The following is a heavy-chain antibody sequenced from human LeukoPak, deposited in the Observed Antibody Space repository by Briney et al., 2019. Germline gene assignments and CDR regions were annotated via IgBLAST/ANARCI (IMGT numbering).Heavy chain of an antibody. CDR1: GGSISSYY. V-gene: IGHV4-59*01. J-gene: IGHJ6*02. CDR3: ARGLGATLNYGMGV. CDR2: IYYSGST. D-gene: IGHD1-26*01. Sequence: SETLSLTCTVSGGSISSYYWSWIRQPPGKGLEWIGYIYYSGSTNYNPSLKSRVTISVDTSKNQFSLKLSSVTAADTAVYYCARGLGATLNYGMGVWGQGTTVTVSS.